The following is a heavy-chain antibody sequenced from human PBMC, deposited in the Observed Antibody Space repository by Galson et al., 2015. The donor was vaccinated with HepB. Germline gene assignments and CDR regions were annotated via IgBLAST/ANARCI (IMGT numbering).Heavy chain of an antibody. J-gene: IGHJ4*02. D-gene: IGHD4-11*01. CDR1: VDSINSFY. Sequence: SETLSLTCTVSVDSINSFYWNWIRQPPGKGLEWIGSIFYSESINYSPSLKSRVTISMDTSNNQFSLKLNSVTAADTAIYFCARSAYYGNHFDYWGQGTLVTVSS. CDR2: IFYSESI. V-gene: IGHV4-59*08. CDR3: ARSAYYGNHFDY.